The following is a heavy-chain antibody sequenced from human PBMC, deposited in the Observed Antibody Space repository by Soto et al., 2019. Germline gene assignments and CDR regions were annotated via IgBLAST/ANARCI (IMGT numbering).Heavy chain of an antibody. CDR2: IYLTGNT. CDR1: SGAIGSGIW. V-gene: IGHV4-4*02. J-gene: IGHJ4*02. CDR3: ARAARSSPFDF. Sequence: VQLQDSGPGLVEPAGTLSLTCSASSGAIGSGIWWNWVRQPPGKGLEWMGEIYLTGNTNYNPSLKSRLTMSVDESKNQFSLRLSSVTAAATAVYYCARAARSSPFDFWGRGTLVTVSS. D-gene: IGHD6-6*01.